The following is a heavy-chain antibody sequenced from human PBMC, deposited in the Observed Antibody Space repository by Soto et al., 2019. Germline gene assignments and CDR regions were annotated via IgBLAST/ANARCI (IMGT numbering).Heavy chain of an antibody. CDR3: AKDYYDSSGYYPPALLFDY. D-gene: IGHD3-22*01. Sequence: GAPVKVSCKASGYTFTSYSMHWVRQAPGQKLEWMGWINAGNGNTKYSQKFQGRVTITRDTSASTAYMELSSLRSEDTAVYYCAKDYYDSSGYYPPALLFDYWGQGTLVTVSS. V-gene: IGHV1-3*01. J-gene: IGHJ4*02. CDR1: GYTFTSYS. CDR2: INAGNGNT.